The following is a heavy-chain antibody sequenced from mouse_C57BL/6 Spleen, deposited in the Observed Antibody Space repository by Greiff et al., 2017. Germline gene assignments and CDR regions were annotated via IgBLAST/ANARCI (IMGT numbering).Heavy chain of an antibody. Sequence: VQLQQSGAELMKPGASVKLSCKATGYTFTGYWIEWVKQRPGHGLEWIGEIYPGGGGTNYNEKFKGKATFTADTSSNTTYMQLSSLASEDSAIFYCERARAWFAYWGQGTLVTVSA. J-gene: IGHJ3*01. CDR1: GYTFTGYW. CDR2: IYPGGGGT. V-gene: IGHV1-9*01. CDR3: ERARAWFAY.